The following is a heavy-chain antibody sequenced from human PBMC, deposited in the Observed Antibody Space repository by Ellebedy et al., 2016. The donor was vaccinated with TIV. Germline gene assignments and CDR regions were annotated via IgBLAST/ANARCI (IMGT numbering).Heavy chain of an antibody. Sequence: ASVKVSCKASGFTFSSHYIHWVRQAPGQGLEWMGQINPSGDTKKLDRVVITKDASTSTAYMELSSLRSEDTATYFCAGDSGDYAPDYWGQGTLVIVSS. V-gene: IGHV1-2*04. J-gene: IGHJ4*02. CDR3: AGDSGDYAPDY. CDR2: INPSGDTK. CDR1: GFTFSSHY. D-gene: IGHD4-17*01.